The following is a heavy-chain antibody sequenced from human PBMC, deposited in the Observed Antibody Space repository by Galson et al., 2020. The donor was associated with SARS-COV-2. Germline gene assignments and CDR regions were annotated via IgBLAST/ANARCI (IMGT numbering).Heavy chain of an antibody. J-gene: IGHJ6*02. CDR2: ISWDVVDT. D-gene: IGHD2-2*01. Sequence: GESLKISCAASGFTFDDYAMHWVRQAPGKGLEWVSLISWDVVDTYYADSVKGRFTISRDNSKNSLYLQMNGLRAEDTAWYYCAKAYCGSSSCYDYYGMDVWGQGTTVTVSS. CDR3: AKAYCGSSSCYDYYGMDV. V-gene: IGHV3-43D*03. CDR1: GFTFDDYA.